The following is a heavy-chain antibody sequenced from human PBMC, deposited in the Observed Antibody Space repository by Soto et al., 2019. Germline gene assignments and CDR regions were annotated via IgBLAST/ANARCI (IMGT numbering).Heavy chain of an antibody. V-gene: IGHV1-18*01. CDR1: GYTFTSYG. CDR2: ISTYNGNT. D-gene: IGHD6-13*01. J-gene: IGHJ6*02. CDR3: AQCIAAADYGMYV. Sequence: GASVKVSCKASGYTFTSYGISWVRQAPGQGLEWMGWISTYNGNTNYVQKLQGRVTMTTDTSTSTVYMELRSLRSDDTAIYYCAQCIAAADYGMYVCGQRTTVTVSS.